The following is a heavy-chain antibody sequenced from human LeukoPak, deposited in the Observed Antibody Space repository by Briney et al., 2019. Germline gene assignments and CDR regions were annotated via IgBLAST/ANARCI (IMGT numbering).Heavy chain of an antibody. V-gene: IGHV4-34*01. Sequence: SETLSLTCAVYGGTFSGYYWSWIRQPPGKGLEWIGVINHSGSTNYNPSLKSRVTISVDTSKNQFSLNLSSATAADTAVYYRARSGSYGTDYLGEGTLVTDSP. CDR3: ARSGSYGTDY. J-gene: IGHJ4*02. CDR2: INHSGST. D-gene: IGHD1-26*01. CDR1: GGTFSGYY.